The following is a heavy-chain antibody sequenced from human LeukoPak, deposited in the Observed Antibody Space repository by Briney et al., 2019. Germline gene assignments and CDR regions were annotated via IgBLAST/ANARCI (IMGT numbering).Heavy chain of an antibody. CDR3: ASRRLLRSLEDYFDY. V-gene: IGHV4-39*01. CDR1: GDSISSSSYY. D-gene: IGHD2-21*01. CDR2: IYYSGST. J-gene: IGHJ4*02. Sequence: PSETLSLTCTVSGDSISSSSYYWGWIRQPPGKGPEWIGSIYYSGSTYYNPSLKSRVTISVDTSKNLFSLKLSSVTAADTAVYYCASRRLLRSLEDYFDYWGQGTLVTVSS.